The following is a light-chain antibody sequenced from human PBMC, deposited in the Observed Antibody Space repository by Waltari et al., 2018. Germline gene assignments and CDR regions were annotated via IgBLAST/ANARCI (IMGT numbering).Light chain of an antibody. CDR3: QQRSNWPRLT. V-gene: IGKV3-11*01. CDR2: DAS. CDR1: QSVSSY. J-gene: IGKJ4*01. Sequence: PGERATLSCRASQSVSSYLAWYQQKPGQAPRLLIYDASNRATGIPARFSGSGSGTDFTLTISSLEPEDFAVYYCQQRSNWPRLTFGGGTKVEIK.